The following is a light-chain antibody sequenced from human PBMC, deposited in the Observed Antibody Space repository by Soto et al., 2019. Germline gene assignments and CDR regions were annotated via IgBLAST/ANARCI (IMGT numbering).Light chain of an antibody. CDR3: QQYNNYWT. CDR1: QSISSW. CDR2: KAS. V-gene: IGKV1-5*03. Sequence: DIQMTQSPSTLSASVGDRVTITCRASQSISSWLAWYQQKPGKAPKLLIYKASSLESGVPSRFSGSGSGTEFTLTISILQPDDFATYYCQQYNNYWTFGQGTKVEIK. J-gene: IGKJ1*01.